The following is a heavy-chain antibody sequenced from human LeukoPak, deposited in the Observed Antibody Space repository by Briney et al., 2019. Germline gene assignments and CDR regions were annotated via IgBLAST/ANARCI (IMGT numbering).Heavy chain of an antibody. D-gene: IGHD6-19*01. V-gene: IGHV3-66*01. CDR3: ARDGLSSGWPDY. CDR1: GFTVSSNY. Sequence: GGSLRLSCAASGFTVSSNYMSWVRQAPGKGLEWVSVIYSGGSTYYADSVKGRFTISSDNSKNTLYLQMNSLRAEDTAVYYCARDGLSSGWPDYWGQGTLVTVSS. J-gene: IGHJ4*02. CDR2: IYSGGST.